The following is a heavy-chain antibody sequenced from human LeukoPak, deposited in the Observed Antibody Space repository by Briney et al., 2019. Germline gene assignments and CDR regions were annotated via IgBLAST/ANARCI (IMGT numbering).Heavy chain of an antibody. Sequence: GGSLRLCCAACGFTFSSYSMNWVRKATGRGLEWVSSISSSSSYIYYADSVKGRFTFSRDNAKNSLYLQMNTLRAEDTAVYYCARSYYDILTGYEPGAFDILGQGTMVTVSS. D-gene: IGHD3-9*01. V-gene: IGHV3-21*01. CDR2: ISSSSSYI. CDR3: ARSYYDILTGYEPGAFDI. CDR1: GFTFSSYS. J-gene: IGHJ3*02.